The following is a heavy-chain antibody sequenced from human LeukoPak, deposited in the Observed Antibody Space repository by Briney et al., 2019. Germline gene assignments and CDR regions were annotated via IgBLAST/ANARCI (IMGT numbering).Heavy chain of an antibody. J-gene: IGHJ4*02. CDR1: GFTFSSYA. CDR3: AKGVGDIVVVPASDY. CDR2: ISGSDGTT. Sequence: GGSLRLSCAASGFTFSSYAMSWVRQAPGKGLEWVSSISGSDGTTYYADSVKGRFTISRDNSKYTLYLQMNSLRAEDTAVYYCAKGVGDIVVVPASDYWGQGTLVTVSS. V-gene: IGHV3-23*01. D-gene: IGHD2-2*01.